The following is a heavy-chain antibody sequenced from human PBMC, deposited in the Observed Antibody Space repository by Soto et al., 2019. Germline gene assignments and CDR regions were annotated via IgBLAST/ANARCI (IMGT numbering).Heavy chain of an antibody. CDR1: GYTFSSYY. CDR3: ARGLGLGDC. CDR2: INPNGGST. D-gene: IGHD3-9*01. Sequence: QVQLVQSGAEVKKPGASVKGSCKGSGYTFSSYYIHWLRQAPGQGLEWIGIINPNGGSTNYAQNFEGRLTVTRDTSTVTVYMDLSALTSDDTAMYYCARGLGLGDCWGQGTLVTVSS. J-gene: IGHJ4*02. V-gene: IGHV1-46*01.